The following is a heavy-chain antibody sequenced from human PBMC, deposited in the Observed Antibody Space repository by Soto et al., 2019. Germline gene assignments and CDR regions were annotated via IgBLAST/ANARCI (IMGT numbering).Heavy chain of an antibody. J-gene: IGHJ4*02. V-gene: IGHV4-39*01. CDR1: GGSISSGDYY. CDR2: IYYSGDT. CDR3: ASSHDYSNYAPFDY. D-gene: IGHD4-4*01. Sequence: PSETLCLTCTVSGGSISSGDYYWGWIRQPPGKGLEWIGNIYYSGDTYYNPSLKSRVTISVDTSKNQFSLNLSFVTAADTALYYCASSHDYSNYAPFDYWGQGTLVTVSS.